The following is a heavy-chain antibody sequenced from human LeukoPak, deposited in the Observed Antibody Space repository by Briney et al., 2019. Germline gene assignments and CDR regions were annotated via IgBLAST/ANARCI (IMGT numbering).Heavy chain of an antibody. CDR1: GYTFTSYY. V-gene: IGHV1-46*01. D-gene: IGHD3-10*01. J-gene: IGHJ4*02. CDR3: ASWGYGSGVKGRYFDY. Sequence: ASVKVSCKASGYTFTSYYIHWVRQAPGQGLEWMGIINPSGGSTSYAQKFQGRVTMTRDTSTSTVYMELSSLRSEDTAVYYCASWGYGSGVKGRYFDYWGQGTLVTVSS. CDR2: INPSGGST.